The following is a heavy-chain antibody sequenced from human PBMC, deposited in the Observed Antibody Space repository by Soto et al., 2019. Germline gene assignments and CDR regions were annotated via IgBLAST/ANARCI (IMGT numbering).Heavy chain of an antibody. CDR1: GFTVSSND. CDR2: IYSSGST. D-gene: IGHD3-22*01. Sequence: EVQLVESGGDLIQPGGSLRLSCAASGFTVSSNDMSWVRQAPGKGLEWVSLIYSSGSTHYADSVKGRFTISRDNSKNTVHLQMNNLRAEDTAVYYCARRPLNSNGAYWGQGTLVTVSS. CDR3: ARRPLNSNGAY. J-gene: IGHJ4*02. V-gene: IGHV3-53*01.